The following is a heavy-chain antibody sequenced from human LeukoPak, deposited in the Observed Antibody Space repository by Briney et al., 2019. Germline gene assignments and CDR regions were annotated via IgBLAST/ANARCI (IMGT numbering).Heavy chain of an antibody. CDR2: IKQDGSEK. CDR3: VRLRRNSDRSDYYYYYNS. CDR1: GFTFSSYW. Sequence: PGGSLRLSCAASGFTFSSYWMSWVRQAPGKGLEWVANIKQDGSEKYYVDSVKGRFTISRDNAKNSLYLQMNSLRAEDTAVYYCVRLRRNSDRSDYYYYYNSWGQGTLVTVSS. V-gene: IGHV3-7*01. D-gene: IGHD3-22*01. J-gene: IGHJ4*02.